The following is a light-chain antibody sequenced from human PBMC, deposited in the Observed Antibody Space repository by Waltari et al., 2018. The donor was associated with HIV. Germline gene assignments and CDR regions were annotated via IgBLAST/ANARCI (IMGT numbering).Light chain of an antibody. CDR3: HQHNYSPRS. CDR2: GAS. J-gene: IGKJ1*01. Sequence: VMTQSPATLSVSPVGSATISCRTSDSIGNNLIWYQQRPGQAPRVLIYGASTRAPGIPGRITGSGSGTEFTLTINNLQPEDTAVYYCHQHNYSPRSFGQGTRVDLK. CDR1: DSIGNN. V-gene: IGKV3-15*01.